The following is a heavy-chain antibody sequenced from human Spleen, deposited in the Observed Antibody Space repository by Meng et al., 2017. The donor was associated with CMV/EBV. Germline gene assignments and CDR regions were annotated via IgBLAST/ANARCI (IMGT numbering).Heavy chain of an antibody. CDR2: IYYSGST. V-gene: IGHV4-39*07. J-gene: IGHJ5*02. CDR1: GGSISSSSYY. D-gene: IGHD3-10*01. CDR3: AGSGRSYWFDP. Sequence: HLQLQGSGPGLRKPSETLSLTCTVSGGSISSSSYYWGWIRQPPGKGLEWIGSIYYSGSTYYNPSLKSRVTMSLDTSKSQFSLKLSSVTAADTAVYYCAGSGRSYWFDPWGQGTLVTVSS.